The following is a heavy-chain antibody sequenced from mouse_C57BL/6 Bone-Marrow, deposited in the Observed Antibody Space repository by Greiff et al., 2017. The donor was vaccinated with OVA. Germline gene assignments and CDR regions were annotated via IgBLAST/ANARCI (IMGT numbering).Heavy chain of an antibody. CDR2: SRNKANDYTT. D-gene: IGHD4-1*01. Sequence: EVHLVESGGGLVQSGRSLRLSCATSGFTFSDFYMEWVRQAPGKGLEWIAASRNKANDYTTEYSASVKGRFIVSRDTSQSILYLQMNALRAEDTAIYDCAREANWYWYFDVWGTGTTVTVSS. J-gene: IGHJ1*03. V-gene: IGHV7-1*01. CDR3: AREANWYWYFDV. CDR1: GFTFSDFY.